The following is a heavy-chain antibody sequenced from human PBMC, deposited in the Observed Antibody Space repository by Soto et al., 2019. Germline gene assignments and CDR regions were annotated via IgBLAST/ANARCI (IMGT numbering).Heavy chain of an antibody. CDR1: GFTFSSYW. CDR2: IKQDGSEK. CDR3: ARDSGFRTYYYYYGMDV. Sequence: GGSLRLSCAASGFTFSSYWMSWVRQAPGKGLEWVANIKQDGSEKYYVDSVKGRFTISRDNAKNSLYLQMNSLRAEDTAVYYCARDSGFRTYYYYYGMDVWGQGTTVTVSS. J-gene: IGHJ6*02. V-gene: IGHV3-7*03. D-gene: IGHD3-10*01.